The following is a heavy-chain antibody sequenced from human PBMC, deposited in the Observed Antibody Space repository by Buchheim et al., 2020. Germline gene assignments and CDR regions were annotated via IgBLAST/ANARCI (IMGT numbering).Heavy chain of an antibody. Sequence: QVQLQQWGARLLKPSETLSLPCTVSGGSFSGYYWGWIRQSPGKGLEWIGEINHSGNTGYNPSLKSRVTISIDTSKNQFSLKLTSVTAADTAVYYCARHPEYSYGIVDYWGQGAL. CDR3: ARHPEYSYGIVDY. CDR1: GGSFSGYY. V-gene: IGHV4-34*01. D-gene: IGHD5-18*01. CDR2: INHSGNT. J-gene: IGHJ4*02.